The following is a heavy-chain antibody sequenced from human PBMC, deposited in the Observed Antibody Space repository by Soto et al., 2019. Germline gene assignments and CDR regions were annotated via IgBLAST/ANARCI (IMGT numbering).Heavy chain of an antibody. V-gene: IGHV4-39*01. D-gene: IGHD1-20*01. J-gene: IGHJ4*02. CDR1: GGSISGSYYY. CDR2: VFYTGFT. Sequence: SETLSLTCAVSGGSISGSYYYWGWLRQSPGRGPEWIGSVFYTGFTSYNPSLESRVSVPVDTSKNQFSLKVSAVTAADTAVYYCASSQKGYNWNYFDHWGQGALVTVSS. CDR3: ASSQKGYNWNYFDH.